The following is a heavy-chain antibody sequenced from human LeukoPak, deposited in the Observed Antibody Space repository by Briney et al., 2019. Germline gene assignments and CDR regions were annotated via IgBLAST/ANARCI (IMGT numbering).Heavy chain of an antibody. CDR3: ARARIAVAGSEELDY. CDR2: IWYDGSNK. V-gene: IGHV3-33*01. D-gene: IGHD6-19*01. J-gene: IGHJ4*02. CDR1: GFTFSSYG. Sequence: PGGSLRLSCAASGFTFSSYGMHWVRQAPGKGLEWEAVIWYDGSNKYYADSVKGRFTISRDNSKNTLYLQMNSLRAEDTAVYYCARARIAVAGSEELDYWGQGTLVTVSS.